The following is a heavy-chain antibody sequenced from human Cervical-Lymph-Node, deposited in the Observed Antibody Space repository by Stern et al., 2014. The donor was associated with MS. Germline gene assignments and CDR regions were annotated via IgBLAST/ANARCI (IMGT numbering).Heavy chain of an antibody. CDR2: ISSNSAFT. V-gene: IGHV3-11*06. J-gene: IGHJ4*02. Sequence: VQLEESGGGLVQPGGSLRLSCAASGFTVSGYYMSWVRQAPGKGLEWISYISSNSAFTNYADSVKGRFTVSRDNAKNSGYLQMNSLRVEDTAVYYCARAAWFGEPLGFWGQGTLVTVSS. CDR3: ARAAWFGEPLGF. D-gene: IGHD3-10*01. CDR1: GFTVSGYY.